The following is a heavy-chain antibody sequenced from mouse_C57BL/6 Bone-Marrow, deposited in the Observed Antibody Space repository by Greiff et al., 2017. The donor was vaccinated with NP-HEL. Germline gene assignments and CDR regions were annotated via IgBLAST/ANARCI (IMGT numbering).Heavy chain of an antibody. J-gene: IGHJ4*01. CDR2: IDPNSGGT. CDR1: GYTFTSYW. CDR3: ASLGGYDGNYAMDY. D-gene: IGHD2-2*01. Sequence: VQLQQPGAELVKPGASVKLSCKASGYTFTSYWMHWVKQRPGRGLEWIGRIDPNSGGTKYNEKFKSKATLTVDKPSSTAYMQLSSLTSEDSAVYDCASLGGYDGNYAMDYWGQGTSVTVSS. V-gene: IGHV1-72*01.